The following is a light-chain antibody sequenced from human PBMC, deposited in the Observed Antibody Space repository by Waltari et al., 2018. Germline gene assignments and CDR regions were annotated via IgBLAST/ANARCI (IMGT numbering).Light chain of an antibody. CDR1: SSNIGSNT. CDR3: AAWDDSLNSLI. CDR2: STS. J-gene: IGLJ2*01. V-gene: IGLV1-44*01. Sequence: QSVLTQPPSASGTPGQRISISCSGSSSNIGSNTVDWYQQPPGPAPKLLTNSTSQRPSGVPARFSGSQSGTSASLAIRGLHSEDEADYYCAAWDDSLNSLIFGGGTRLTVL.